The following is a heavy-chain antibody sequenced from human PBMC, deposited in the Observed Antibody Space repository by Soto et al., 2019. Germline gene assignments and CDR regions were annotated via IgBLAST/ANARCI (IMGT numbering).Heavy chain of an antibody. J-gene: IGHJ4*02. D-gene: IGHD1-7*01. Sequence: QEQLVESGGGVVQPGTSLRLSCAVPGGIFHGYGMHWVRQAPGKGLEWVAIIRIDGSNEEYADSVKGRFTSSRDKSKNTLYLKMNTLGAEDTAVYYCARDGLGGTVFRGYIDYWGRGTVVTVSS. CDR1: GGIFHGYG. CDR3: ARDGLGGTVFRGYIDY. CDR2: IRIDGSNE. V-gene: IGHV3-33*01.